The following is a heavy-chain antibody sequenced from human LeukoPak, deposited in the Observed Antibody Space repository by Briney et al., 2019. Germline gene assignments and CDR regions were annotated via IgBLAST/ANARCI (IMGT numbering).Heavy chain of an antibody. Sequence: SETLSLTCTVSGASISSSSYYWGWIRQPPGKGLEWIGSIYYSGSTSYNPSLKSRVTISVGTSKNQFSLKLSSVTAADTSVYYCARLAWGVGPRRAFWDYWGQGTLVTVSS. J-gene: IGHJ4*02. V-gene: IGHV4-39*01. CDR2: IYYSGST. CDR3: ARLAWGVGPRRAFWDY. D-gene: IGHD1-26*01. CDR1: GASISSSSYY.